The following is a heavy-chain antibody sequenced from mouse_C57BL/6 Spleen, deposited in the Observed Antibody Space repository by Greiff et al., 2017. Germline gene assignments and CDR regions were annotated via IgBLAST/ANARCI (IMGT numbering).Heavy chain of an antibody. Sequence: VQLQQPGAELVKPGASVKLSCKASGYTFTSYWMDWVKQRPGQGLEWIGNIYPSASETHSNHKFKDKATLTVDKSSSTAYMQRSSLTSEDSAVYYCARGGKGYFDVWGTGTTVTVSS. V-gene: IGHV1-61*01. CDR2: IYPSASET. CDR3: ARGGKGYFDV. J-gene: IGHJ1*03. CDR1: GYTFTSYW.